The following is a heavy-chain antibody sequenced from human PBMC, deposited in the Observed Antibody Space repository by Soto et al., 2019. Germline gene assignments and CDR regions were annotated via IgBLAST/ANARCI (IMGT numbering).Heavy chain of an antibody. V-gene: IGHV4-34*01. CDR2: INHSGST. CDR3: ARGFIVVVPAASRGTYYYGMDV. D-gene: IGHD2-2*01. CDR1: GGSFSGYY. Sequence: SETLSLTCAVYGGSFSGYYWSWIRQPPGKGLEWIGEINHSGSTNYNPSLKSRVTISVDTSKNQFSLKLSSVTAADTAVYYCARGFIVVVPAASRGTYYYGMDVWGQGTTVTVPS. J-gene: IGHJ6*02.